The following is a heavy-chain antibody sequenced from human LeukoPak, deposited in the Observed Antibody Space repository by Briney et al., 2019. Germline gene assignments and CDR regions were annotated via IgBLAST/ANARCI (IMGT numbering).Heavy chain of an antibody. V-gene: IGHV1-24*01. CDR2: FDPEDGET. CDR1: GYTLTELS. J-gene: IGHJ4*02. Sequence: ASVKVSCKVSGYTLTELSMHWVRQAPGKGLEWMGGFDPEDGETIYAQKFQGRVTMTEDTSTDTAYMELSSLRSEDTAVYYCATTLRYFDWLSSFDYWGQGTLVTVSS. CDR3: ATTLRYFDWLSSFDY. D-gene: IGHD3-9*01.